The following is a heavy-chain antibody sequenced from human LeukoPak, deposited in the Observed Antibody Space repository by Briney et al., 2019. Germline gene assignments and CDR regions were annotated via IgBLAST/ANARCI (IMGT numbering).Heavy chain of an antibody. V-gene: IGHV5-51*01. D-gene: IGHD4-11*01. CDR2: TYSGDSDT. Sequence: GESLKISCEASGYSFTTYWITWVRQMPGKGLEWMAITYSGDSDTRYSPSFQGQVTISADKSISTAYLQWSSLKASDTAMYYCARFSTSLQEGWFDPWGQGTLVTVSS. J-gene: IGHJ5*02. CDR1: GYSFTTYW. CDR3: ARFSTSLQEGWFDP.